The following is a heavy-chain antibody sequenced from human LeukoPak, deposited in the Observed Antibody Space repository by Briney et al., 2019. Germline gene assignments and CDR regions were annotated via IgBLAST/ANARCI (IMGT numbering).Heavy chain of an antibody. Sequence: GGTLRLSCAASGFTFSRSAMTWVRQGPGTGLEFVASIIYSGGATYYADSVKGRFTISRDNSKNTLYLQMNSLRAEDTALYYCAKDGLYYDGSEHVYYFDSWGQGTLVTVSS. V-gene: IGHV3-23*01. CDR1: GFTFSRSA. D-gene: IGHD3-22*01. CDR3: AKDGLYYDGSEHVYYFDS. J-gene: IGHJ4*02. CDR2: IIYSGGAT.